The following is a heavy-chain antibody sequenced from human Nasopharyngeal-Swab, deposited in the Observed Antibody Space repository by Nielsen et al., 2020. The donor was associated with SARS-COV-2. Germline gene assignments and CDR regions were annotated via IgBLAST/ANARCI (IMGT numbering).Heavy chain of an antibody. D-gene: IGHD4-17*01. Sequence: SETLSLTCALYGRSFSGYYCSWIRQPPGKGLEWIGEINHSGSTNYNPSLKSRVTISVDTSKNQFSLKLSSVTAADTAVYYCPRGNTVTTPPLDYWGQGTLVTVSS. CDR3: PRGNTVTTPPLDY. V-gene: IGHV4-34*01. J-gene: IGHJ4*02. CDR2: INHSGST. CDR1: GRSFSGYY.